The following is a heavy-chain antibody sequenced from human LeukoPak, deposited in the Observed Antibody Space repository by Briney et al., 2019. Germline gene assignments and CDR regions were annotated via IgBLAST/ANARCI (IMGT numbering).Heavy chain of an antibody. D-gene: IGHD3-3*01. J-gene: IGHJ6*03. CDR1: GYTFTSYD. CDR3: ARGPQIYDFWSGYYPRSTCYYYYMDV. V-gene: IGHV1-8*03. Sequence: ASVKVSCKASGYTFTSYDINWVRQATGQGLEWMGWMNPNSGNTGYAQKFQGRVTITRNTSISTAYMELSSLRSEDTAVYYCARGPQIYDFWSGYYPRSTCYYYYMDVWGKGTTVTVSS. CDR2: MNPNSGNT.